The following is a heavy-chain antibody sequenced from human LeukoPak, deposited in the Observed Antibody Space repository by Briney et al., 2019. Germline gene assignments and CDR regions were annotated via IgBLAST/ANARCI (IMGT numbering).Heavy chain of an antibody. V-gene: IGHV3-74*01. D-gene: IGHD1-14*01. Sequence: GGTLRLSCAASGFPFNSFWMHWVRQAPGKGLVWVSDMNEYSTTIRYADSVKGRFTISRDNAKSILYLQMNNLRAEDTAMYFCARGGVNPVDHWGQGTLVTVSS. CDR1: GFPFNSFW. J-gene: IGHJ4*02. CDR3: ARGGVNPVDH. CDR2: MNEYSTTI.